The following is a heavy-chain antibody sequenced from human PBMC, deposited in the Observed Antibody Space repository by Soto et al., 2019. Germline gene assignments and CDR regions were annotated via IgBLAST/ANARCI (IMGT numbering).Heavy chain of an antibody. V-gene: IGHV4-30-4*01. D-gene: IGHD1-26*01. Sequence: PSETLSLTCTVSGGSISSGDYYWSWILQPPGKGLEWIGYIYYSGSTYYNPSLKSRVTISVDTSKNQFSLKLSSVTAADTAVYYCARDGRIVGAIDYWGQGTLVTVSS. J-gene: IGHJ4*02. CDR1: GGSISSGDYY. CDR3: ARDGRIVGAIDY. CDR2: IYYSGST.